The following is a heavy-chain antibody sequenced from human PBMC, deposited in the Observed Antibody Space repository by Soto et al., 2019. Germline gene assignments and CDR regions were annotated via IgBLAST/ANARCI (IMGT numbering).Heavy chain of an antibody. Sequence: SVKVSCKGAGGTFSSYAISWGRQAPGQGLEWMGGIIPIFGTANYAQKFQGRVTITADESTSTAYMELSSLRSEDTAVYYCASISPTTGYSSSWYGRGAFDIWGQGTMVTVSS. CDR1: GGTFSSYA. D-gene: IGHD6-13*01. V-gene: IGHV1-69*13. J-gene: IGHJ3*02. CDR2: IIPIFGTA. CDR3: ASISPTTGYSSSWYGRGAFDI.